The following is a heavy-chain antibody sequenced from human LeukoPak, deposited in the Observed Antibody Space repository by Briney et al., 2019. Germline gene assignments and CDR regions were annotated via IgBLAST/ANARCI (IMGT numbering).Heavy chain of an antibody. CDR1: GGAIGSDGDY. D-gene: IGHD3-10*01. Sequence: SETLSLTCSVSGGAIGSDGDYWNWIRQPPGKGLEWIGYIYYSGSASYNPSLKSRVTISVDTSKNQFSLRLSSVTAADTAVYYCARGRFYGFSGDSWGQGSLVTVSS. CDR3: ARGRFYGFSGDS. CDR2: IYYSGSA. J-gene: IGHJ4*02. V-gene: IGHV4-31*03.